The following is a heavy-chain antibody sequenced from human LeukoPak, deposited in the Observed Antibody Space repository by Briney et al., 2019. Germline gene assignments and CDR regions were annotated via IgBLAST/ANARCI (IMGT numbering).Heavy chain of an antibody. Sequence: GGALRLSCAASGFIFSGYGMHRGRQAPGKGLEWGGVISYDGNNKYYGDSVKGRFTISRDNSKNTMYLQMNSLRTEDTAVYSCAKPRFGSGSGNGFDIWGQGTLVTVSS. CDR3: AKPRFGSGSGNGFDI. CDR1: GFIFSGYG. CDR2: ISYDGNNK. J-gene: IGHJ3*02. V-gene: IGHV3-30*18. D-gene: IGHD3-10*01.